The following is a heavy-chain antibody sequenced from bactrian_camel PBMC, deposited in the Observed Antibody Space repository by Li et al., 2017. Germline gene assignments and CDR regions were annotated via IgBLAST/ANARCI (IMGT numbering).Heavy chain of an antibody. V-gene: IGHV3S55*01. J-gene: IGHJ4*01. CDR1: GYAYGPLC. CDR3: ATSATTGWVGRWYNS. D-gene: IGHD5*01. Sequence: HVQLVESGGDSVQIGGSLRLSCVASGYAYGPLCMAWFRQGPGKEREGVAASSSDGSSDYADSVKGRFTISRDNAKNTLHLQMNSLKTEDTAVNYCATSATTGWVGRWYNSWGQGTQVTVS. CDR2: SSSDGSS.